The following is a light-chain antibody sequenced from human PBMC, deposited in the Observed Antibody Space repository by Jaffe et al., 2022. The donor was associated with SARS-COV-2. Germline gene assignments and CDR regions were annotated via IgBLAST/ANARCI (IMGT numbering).Light chain of an antibody. CDR3: QHYGRSPKT. CDR2: GAS. V-gene: IGKV3-20*01. J-gene: IGKJ1*01. Sequence: EIVLTQSPGTLSLSPGEGATLSCRASQSVSSNYLAWYQQKPGQAPRLLIYGASSRATGVPDRFSGSGSGTDFTLTISRLESEDFAVYYCQHYGRSPKTFGQGTKVEI. CDR1: QSVSSNY.